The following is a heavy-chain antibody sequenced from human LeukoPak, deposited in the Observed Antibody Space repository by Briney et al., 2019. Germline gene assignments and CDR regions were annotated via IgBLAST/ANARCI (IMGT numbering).Heavy chain of an antibody. CDR1: GGSISSSRYY. CDR3: ASLPPGAMGAFDI. Sequence: SETLSLTCTVSGGSISSSRYYCGWIRQPPGKGLEWIGSIYYSGSTYYNPSLKSRLTISADTSKSQFSLKLSSVTAADTAVYYCASLPPGAMGAFDIWGQGTMVTVSS. J-gene: IGHJ3*02. V-gene: IGHV4-39*01. D-gene: IGHD7-27*01. CDR2: IYYSGST.